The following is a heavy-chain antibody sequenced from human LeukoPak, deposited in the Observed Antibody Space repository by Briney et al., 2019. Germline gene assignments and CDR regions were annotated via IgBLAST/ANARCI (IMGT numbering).Heavy chain of an antibody. D-gene: IGHD3-10*01. CDR3: ARSDGYGLVGI. Sequence: PSETLSLTCTVSGYSISSGYYWGWIRQPPGKGLEWIGSIHHSGSTYYNPSLKSRVTKSLDTSKNQFSLKLSSVTAADTAVYYCARSDGYGLVGIWGQGTMVTASS. V-gene: IGHV4-38-2*02. J-gene: IGHJ3*02. CDR1: GYSISSGYY. CDR2: IHHSGST.